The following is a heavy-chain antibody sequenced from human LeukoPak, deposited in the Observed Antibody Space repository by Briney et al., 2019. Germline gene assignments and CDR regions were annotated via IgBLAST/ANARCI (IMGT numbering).Heavy chain of an antibody. CDR1: GGSISSSSYY. D-gene: IGHD1-14*01. J-gene: IGHJ4*02. V-gene: IGHV4-39*01. CDR3: ARQRIKPFDY. Sequence: SETLSLTCTVSGGSISSSSYYWGWIRQPPGKGLEWIGSIYYSGSTYYNPSLKGRVTISVDTSKNQFSLKLSSVTAADTAVYYCARQRIKPFDYWGQGTLVTVSS. CDR2: IYYSGST.